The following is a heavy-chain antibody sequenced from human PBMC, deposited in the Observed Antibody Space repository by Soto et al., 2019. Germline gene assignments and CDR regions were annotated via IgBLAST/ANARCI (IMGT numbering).Heavy chain of an antibody. D-gene: IGHD4-17*01. CDR1: GYTFTSYA. V-gene: IGHV1-3*01. CDR2: INAGNGNT. J-gene: IGHJ4*02. Sequence: ASVKVSCKASGYTFTSYAIHWVRQAPGQRLEWMGWINAGNGNTKYSQKFQGRVTITRDTSASTAYMELSSLRSEDTAVYYCARSSPTVTTFDYWGQGTRVTVSS. CDR3: ARSSPTVTTFDY.